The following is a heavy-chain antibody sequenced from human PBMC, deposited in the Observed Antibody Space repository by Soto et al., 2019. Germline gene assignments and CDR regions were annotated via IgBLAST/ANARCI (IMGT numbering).Heavy chain of an antibody. CDR3: AKDRLAGGFDY. CDR2: VSATAGTT. D-gene: IGHD3-16*01. CDR1: GFTFSNYA. J-gene: IGHJ4*02. Sequence: DVQLVDSGGGLVQPGGSLRLSCAASGFTFSNYAMSWVRQAPGKGLEWVSRVSATAGTTYYTDSVKGRFTISRDNSRNTVYLQMNSLRADDTAVYYCAKDRLAGGFDYWGQGTLGTVSS. V-gene: IGHV3-23*04.